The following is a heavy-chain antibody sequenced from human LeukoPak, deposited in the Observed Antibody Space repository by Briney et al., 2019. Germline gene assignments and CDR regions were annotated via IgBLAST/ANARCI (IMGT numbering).Heavy chain of an antibody. V-gene: IGHV4-34*01. Sequence: SETLSLTCAVYGGSFSGYYWSWIRQPPGKGLEWIGEINHSGSTNYNPSLKSRVTISVDTSKNQFSLKLSSATAADTAVYYCASRLDGYYSRPFDYWGQGTLVTVSS. CDR3: ASRLDGYYSRPFDY. CDR2: INHSGST. J-gene: IGHJ4*02. D-gene: IGHD5-24*01. CDR1: GGSFSGYY.